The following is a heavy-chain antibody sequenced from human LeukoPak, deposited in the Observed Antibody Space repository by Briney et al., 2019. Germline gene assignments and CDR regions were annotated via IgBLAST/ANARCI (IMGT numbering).Heavy chain of an antibody. J-gene: IGHJ3*02. CDR3: ARAYNDYGDLDAFDI. D-gene: IGHD4-17*01. CDR2: IKQDGSEK. Sequence: GGSLGLSCAASGFTFSSYWMSWVRQAPGKGLEWVANIKQDGSEKYYVDSVKGRFTISRDNAKNSLYLQMNSLRAEDTAVYYCARAYNDYGDLDAFDIWGQGTMVTVSS. V-gene: IGHV3-7*03. CDR1: GFTFSSYW.